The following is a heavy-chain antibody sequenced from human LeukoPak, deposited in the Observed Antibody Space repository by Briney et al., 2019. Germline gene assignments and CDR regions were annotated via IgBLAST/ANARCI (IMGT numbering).Heavy chain of an antibody. Sequence: GGSLRLSRAASGFTFSSYWMHWVRQAPGKGLVWVSRINSDGSSTSYADSVKGRFTISRDDAKNTLYLQMNSLRAEDTAVYYCARDVRLPRRAFDIWGQGTMVTVSS. V-gene: IGHV3-74*01. D-gene: IGHD5-18*01. CDR3: ARDVRLPRRAFDI. CDR2: INSDGSST. J-gene: IGHJ3*02. CDR1: GFTFSSYW.